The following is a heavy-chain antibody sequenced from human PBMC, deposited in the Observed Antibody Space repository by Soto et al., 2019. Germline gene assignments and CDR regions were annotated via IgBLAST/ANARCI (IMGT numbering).Heavy chain of an antibody. CDR3: ARQSLGNIRLRGLES. CDR1: GFTFSDFG. CDR2: IWYDGSNK. D-gene: IGHD7-27*01. J-gene: IGHJ4*02. V-gene: IGHV3-33*01. Sequence: QVQLVESGGGVVQPGRSLRLSCAASGFTFSDFGMHWVRQAPGKGLEWVAVIWYDGSNKYYVNSVKGRFTVSRDNSQSTLYLQMNSLRPGDTAVYYCARQSLGNIRLRGLESWGQGTLVTVSS.